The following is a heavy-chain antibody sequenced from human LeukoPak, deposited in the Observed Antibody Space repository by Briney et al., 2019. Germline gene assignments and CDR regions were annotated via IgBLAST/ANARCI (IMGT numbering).Heavy chain of an antibody. CDR2: IDPSDCYT. CDR1: GYSFTSYW. Sequence: GESLKIFCKGYGYSFTSYWIIWVRQMPGKGLEWMWRIDPSDCYTNYSPSLQGHVTISADKSISAAYLQWSNLKASDTAMYYCARARGDHYSFDYWGQGTLVTVSS. CDR3: ARARGDHYSFDY. V-gene: IGHV5-10-1*01. J-gene: IGHJ4*02. D-gene: IGHD3-10*01.